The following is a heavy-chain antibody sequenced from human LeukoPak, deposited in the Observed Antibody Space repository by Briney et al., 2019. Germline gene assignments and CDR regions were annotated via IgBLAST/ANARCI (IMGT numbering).Heavy chain of an antibody. Sequence: TSETLSLTCTVSGGSISSYYWSWIRQPPGKGLEWIGYIYYSGSTNYNPSLKSRVTISVDTSKNQFSLKLSSETAADTAVYYCARSRIFLYSSSWYFDYWGQGTLVTVSS. CDR3: ARSRIFLYSSSWYFDY. D-gene: IGHD6-13*01. J-gene: IGHJ4*02. CDR2: IYYSGST. V-gene: IGHV4-59*01. CDR1: GGSISSYY.